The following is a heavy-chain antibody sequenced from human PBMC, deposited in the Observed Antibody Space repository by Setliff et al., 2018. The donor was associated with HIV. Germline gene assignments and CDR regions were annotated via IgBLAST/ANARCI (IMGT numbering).Heavy chain of an antibody. J-gene: IGHJ5*02. CDR3: ARLSGKTYYNFWTGSAPGWFDP. CDR2: IYHSGST. CDR1: GYSISSGYY. V-gene: IGHV4-38-2*02. Sequence: SETLSLTCTVSGYSISSGYYWGWIRQPPGKGLEWIASIYHSGSTYSSPSLKSRVTISVDRSKNQFSLGLRSVTAADTATYYCARLSGKTYYNFWTGSAPGWFDPWGQGSLVTVSS. D-gene: IGHD3-3*01.